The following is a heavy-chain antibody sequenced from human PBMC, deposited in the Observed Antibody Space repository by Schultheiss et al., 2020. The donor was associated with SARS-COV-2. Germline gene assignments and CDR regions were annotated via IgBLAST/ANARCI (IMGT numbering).Heavy chain of an antibody. J-gene: IGHJ3*02. CDR2: IYYSGST. CDR3: ARAPLGTTAIDAFDI. D-gene: IGHD1-7*01. V-gene: IGHV4-31*03. CDR1: GGSISSGGYY. Sequence: SQTLSLTCTVSGGSISSGGYYWSWIRQHPGKGLEWIGYIYYSGSTNYNPSLKSRVTISVDTSKNQFSLKLSSVTAADTAVYYCARAPLGTTAIDAFDIWGQGTMVTVSS.